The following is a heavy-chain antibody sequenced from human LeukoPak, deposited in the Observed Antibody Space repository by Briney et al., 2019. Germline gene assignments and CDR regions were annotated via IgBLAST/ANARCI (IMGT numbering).Heavy chain of an antibody. Sequence: SGGSLRLSCAASGFTFSNYWMSWVRQAPGKGLEWVANIKQDGSEKYFLDSVKGRFTTSRDNAKNSLHLQMNSLRAEDTAVYYCARWGTYSSSWLGASDIWGQGTMVTVSS. CDR2: IKQDGSEK. V-gene: IGHV3-7*05. CDR3: ARWGTYSSSWLGASDI. CDR1: GFTFSNYW. J-gene: IGHJ3*02. D-gene: IGHD6-13*01.